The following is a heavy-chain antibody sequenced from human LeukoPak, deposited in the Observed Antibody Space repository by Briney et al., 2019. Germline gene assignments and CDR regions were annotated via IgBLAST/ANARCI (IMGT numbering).Heavy chain of an antibody. D-gene: IGHD6-19*01. CDR3: ARDHGEQWLVRWYYYYMDV. V-gene: IGHV1-46*01. Sequence: ASVKVSCKASGYTLTSYYMHWVRHAPGQGLERMGIINPSGGITSYAQKFQGRVTMTRDMSTSTVYMELSSLRSEDTAVYYCARDHGEQWLVRWYYYYMDVWGKGTTVTAAS. CDR2: INPSGGIT. J-gene: IGHJ6*03. CDR1: GYTLTSYY.